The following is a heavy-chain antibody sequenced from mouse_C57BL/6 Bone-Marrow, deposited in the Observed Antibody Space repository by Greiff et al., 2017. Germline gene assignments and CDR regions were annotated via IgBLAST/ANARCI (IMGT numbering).Heavy chain of an antibody. CDR2: IYPRSGNT. D-gene: IGHD2-2*01. J-gene: IGHJ2*01. V-gene: IGHV1-81*01. CDR3: ATDGYDAFDY. Sequence: VKLMESGAELARPGASVKLSCKASGYTFTSYGISWVKQRTGQGLEWIGEIYPRSGNTYYNEKFKGKATLTADKSSSTAYMELRSLTSEDSAVYFCATDGYDAFDYWGQGTTLTVSS. CDR1: GYTFTSYG.